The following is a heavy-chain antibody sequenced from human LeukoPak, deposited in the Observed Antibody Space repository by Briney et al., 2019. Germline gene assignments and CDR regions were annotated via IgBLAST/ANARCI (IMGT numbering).Heavy chain of an antibody. V-gene: IGHV1-69*13. CDR3: ARVSTYYYYMDV. CDR2: IIPIFGTA. Sequence: ASVKVSCKASGGTFSSYAISWVRQAPGQGLEWMGGIIPIFGTANYAQKFQGRVTITADESTSTAYMELSSLRSDDTAVYYCARVSTYYYYMDVWGKGTTVTVSS. J-gene: IGHJ6*03. D-gene: IGHD1-26*01. CDR1: GGTFSSYA.